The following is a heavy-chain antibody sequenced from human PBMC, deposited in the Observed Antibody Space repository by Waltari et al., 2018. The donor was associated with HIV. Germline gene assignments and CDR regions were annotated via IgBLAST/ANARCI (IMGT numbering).Heavy chain of an antibody. J-gene: IGHJ4*02. CDR3: AKDPSGGWTNGGYYFDY. CDR2: ISYYGSNK. V-gene: IGHV3-30*18. CDR1: GFPFSTYG. D-gene: IGHD2-8*01. Sequence: QVHLVESGGGVVQPGRSLRLSCAVSGFPFSTYGMHWVRQTPGKGLEWLAIISYYGSNKYYADSVKGRFTSSRDNSKNTLYLQMNSLRVEDAAVYYCAKDPSGGWTNGGYYFDYWGQGTLVTVSS.